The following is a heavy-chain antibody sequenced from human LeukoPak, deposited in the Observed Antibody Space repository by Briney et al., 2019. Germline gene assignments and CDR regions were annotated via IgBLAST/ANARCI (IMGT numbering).Heavy chain of an antibody. J-gene: IGHJ4*02. V-gene: IGHV3-74*01. CDR1: GFTFSNYW. CDR3: ARGATGGHYKIDY. Sequence: GGSLRLSCAASGFTFSNYWMHWVRQAPGKGLVWVSRINTDGSSTNYADSVKGRFTISRDKAKNTLYLQMNSLRAEDTAVYYCARGATGGHYKIDYWGQGTLVTVSS. CDR2: INTDGSST. D-gene: IGHD1-26*01.